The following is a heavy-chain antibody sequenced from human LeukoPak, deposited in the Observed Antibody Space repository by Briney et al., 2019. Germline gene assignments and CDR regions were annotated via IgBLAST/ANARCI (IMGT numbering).Heavy chain of an antibody. D-gene: IGHD3-22*01. CDR1: GGSISSSSYF. Sequence: SETLSLTCTVSGGSISSSSYFWGWIRQPPGKGLEWIGNIYYNGNTYYNPSLRSRVTISVDTSKNQFSLKLSSVTAADTAVYYCASGSSSGYSSYYYYYMDVWGKGTTVTISS. CDR2: IYYNGNT. J-gene: IGHJ6*03. V-gene: IGHV4-39*07. CDR3: ASGSSSGYSSYYYYYMDV.